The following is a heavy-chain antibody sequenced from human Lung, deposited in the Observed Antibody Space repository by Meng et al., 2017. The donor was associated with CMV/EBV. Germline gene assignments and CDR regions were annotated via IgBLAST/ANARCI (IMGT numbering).Heavy chain of an antibody. D-gene: IGHD4-23*01. CDR3: ARLGVTRAVGYYYYAMEV. CDR2: IYPDDSDT. V-gene: IGHV5-51*01. Sequence: SXKGSGYRFTSYWIGWVRQMPGKGLDWMGIIYPDDSDTRYSPSFQGQVTISADKSISTAYLQWRSLKASDTAIYYCARLGVTRAVGYYYYAMEVWXKGTTVTVSS. J-gene: IGHJ6*04. CDR1: GYRFTSYW.